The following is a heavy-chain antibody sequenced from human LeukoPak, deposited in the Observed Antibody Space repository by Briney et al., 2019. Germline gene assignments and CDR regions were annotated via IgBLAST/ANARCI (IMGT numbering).Heavy chain of an antibody. CDR2: IFYGGST. CDR1: GGSISSGSYY. Sequence: SETLSLTRSVSGGSISSGSYYWGWIRQPPGKGLEWIGSIFYGGSTYDNPSLKSRLTISLDTSKNRFSLKLTSVTAADTAVYYCARSSSSWYGGNNWFDPWGQGTLVTVSS. J-gene: IGHJ5*02. D-gene: IGHD6-13*01. CDR3: ARSSSSWYGGNNWFDP. V-gene: IGHV4-39*07.